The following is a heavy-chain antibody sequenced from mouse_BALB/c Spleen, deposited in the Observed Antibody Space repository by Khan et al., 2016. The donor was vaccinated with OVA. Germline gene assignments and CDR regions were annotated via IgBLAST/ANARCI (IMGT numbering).Heavy chain of an antibody. J-gene: IGHJ3*01. CDR1: GFIFSVYS. CDR2: ISSDGTYT. V-gene: IGHV5-6*01. CDR3: ASHLTGSFAY. D-gene: IGHD4-1*01. Sequence: EVQLVESGGDLVKPGGSLKLSCVASGFIFSVYSMAWVRQTPDKRLEWVATISSDGTYTYYPDSVKGRFTISRDNAKNILYLQMISLKSEDTAMYYCASHLTGSFAYWGQGTLVTVSA.